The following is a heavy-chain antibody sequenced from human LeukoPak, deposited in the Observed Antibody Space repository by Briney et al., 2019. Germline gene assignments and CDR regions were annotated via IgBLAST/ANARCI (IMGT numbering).Heavy chain of an antibody. V-gene: IGHV3-30*03. D-gene: IGHD6-13*01. CDR3: ADSSSSDAFDI. J-gene: IGHJ3*02. Sequence: PGRSLRLSCAASGFTFSSYGMHWVRQAPGKGLEWVAVISYDGSNKYYADSVKGRFTISRDNSKNTLYLQMNSLRAEDTAVCYCADSSSSDAFDIWGQGTMVTVSS. CDR2: ISYDGSNK. CDR1: GFTFSSYG.